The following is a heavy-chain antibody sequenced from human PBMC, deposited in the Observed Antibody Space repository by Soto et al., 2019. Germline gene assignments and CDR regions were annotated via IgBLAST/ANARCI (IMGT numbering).Heavy chain of an antibody. CDR3: AKKANSGPGSQYFDN. CDR2: IYYSGSA. D-gene: IGHD1-1*01. CDR1: GGSISSGANY. J-gene: IGHJ4*02. V-gene: IGHV4-31*03. Sequence: SETLSLTCTVSGGSISSGANYWSWVRQGPGKGLEWIGNIYYSGSAYYNPSLKSRLTMSVDTSKNSFSLKLTSVTAEDTAIYYCAKKANSGPGSQYFDNWGQGTLVTVSS.